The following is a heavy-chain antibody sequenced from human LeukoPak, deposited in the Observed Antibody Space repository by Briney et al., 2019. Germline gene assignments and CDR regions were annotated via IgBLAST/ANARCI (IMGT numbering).Heavy chain of an antibody. CDR2: IIPIFGTA. CDR1: GGTFSSYA. D-gene: IGHD4-17*01. Sequence: SVKVSCKASGGTFSSYAISWVRQAPGQGLEWMGGIIPIFGTANYAQKFQGRVTITADESTSTAYMELSSLRSEDTAVYYCARDWSLGQAENYGETPYYFDYWGQGTLVTVSS. CDR3: ARDWSLGQAENYGETPYYFDY. V-gene: IGHV1-69*01. J-gene: IGHJ4*02.